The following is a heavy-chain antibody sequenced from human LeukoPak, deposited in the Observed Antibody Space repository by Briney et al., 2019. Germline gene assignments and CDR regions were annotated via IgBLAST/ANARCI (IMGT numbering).Heavy chain of an antibody. V-gene: IGHV3-21*01. CDR1: GFTFSSYS. D-gene: IGHD6-13*01. CDR2: ISSSSSYI. Sequence: GGSLRLSCAASGFTFSSYSMNWVRQAPGKGLEWVSSISSSSSYIYYADSVKGRFTISRDNAKNSLYLQMNSLRAEDTAVYYCARLISWYVSYYYYYMDVWGKGTTVTVSS. CDR3: ARLISWYVSYYYYYMDV. J-gene: IGHJ6*03.